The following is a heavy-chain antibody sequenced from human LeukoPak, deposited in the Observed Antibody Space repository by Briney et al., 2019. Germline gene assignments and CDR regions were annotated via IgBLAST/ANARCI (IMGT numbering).Heavy chain of an antibody. D-gene: IGHD2-2*01. Sequence: SQTLSLTCAISGDSVSSNSATWNWIRQSPSRGLEWLGRTYYRSTWYNDYAVSERGRITVNPDTSKNQFSLHLNSVTPEDTAVYYCARRLTQYDCFDPWGQGILVTVSS. CDR2: TYYRSTWYN. CDR1: GDSVSSNSAT. J-gene: IGHJ5*02. CDR3: ARRLTQYDCFDP. V-gene: IGHV6-1*01.